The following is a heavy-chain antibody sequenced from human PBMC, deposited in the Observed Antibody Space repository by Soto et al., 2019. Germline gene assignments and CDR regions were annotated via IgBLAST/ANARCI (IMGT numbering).Heavy chain of an antibody. CDR1: GYTFTSYG. Sequence: GASVKVSCKASGYTFTSYGISWVRQAPGQGLEWMGWISAYNGNTNYAQKLQGRVTMTTDTSTSTAYMELRSLRSDDTAVYYCARDHCSSTSCYFWYNWFDPWGQGTLVTVSS. CDR2: ISAYNGNT. CDR3: ARDHCSSTSCYFWYNWFDP. J-gene: IGHJ5*02. D-gene: IGHD2-2*01. V-gene: IGHV1-18*01.